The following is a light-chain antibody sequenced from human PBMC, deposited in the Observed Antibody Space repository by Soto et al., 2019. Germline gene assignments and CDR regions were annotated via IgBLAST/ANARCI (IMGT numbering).Light chain of an antibody. Sequence: EIVMTQSPATLSVYPGEKATLSCRASQSVRSNLAWYQQKPGQSPRLLIYAASTRATGIPARFSGSGSGTEFTLTISSLQSEDFAVYYCQQYNNWPLYTFGQGTKLKIK. CDR1: QSVRSN. J-gene: IGKJ2*01. V-gene: IGKV3-15*01. CDR2: AAS. CDR3: QQYNNWPLYT.